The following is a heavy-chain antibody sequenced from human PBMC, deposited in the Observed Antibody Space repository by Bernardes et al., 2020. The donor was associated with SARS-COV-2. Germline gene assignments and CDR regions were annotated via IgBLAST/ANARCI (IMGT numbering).Heavy chain of an antibody. V-gene: IGHV1-8*01. J-gene: IGHJ4*02. D-gene: IGHD6-13*01. Sequence: SFPSSFSPFPLSSLNWVRQATGQGLEWMGWMNPNSGNTGYAQKFQDRVTMTRNTSISTAYMELSSLRSEDTAVYYCARGVYSNSWTDYWGQGTLVTVSS. CDR2: MNPNSGNT. CDR3: ARGVYSNSWTDY. CDR1: FSPFPLSS.